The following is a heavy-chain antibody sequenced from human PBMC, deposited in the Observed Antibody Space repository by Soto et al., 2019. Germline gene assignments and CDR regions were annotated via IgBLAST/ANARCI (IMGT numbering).Heavy chain of an antibody. V-gene: IGHV1-8*01. D-gene: IGHD5-12*01. CDR2: MNPNSGNT. CDR1: GYTFTSYD. Sequence: ASVKVSCKASGYTFTSYDINWVRQATGQGLEWMGWMNPNSGNTGYAQKFQGRVTMTRNTSISTAYMELNSLRSEDTAVYYCARDPREYSGYDTIVDYMDVWGKGTTVTVSS. CDR3: ARDPREYSGYDTIVDYMDV. J-gene: IGHJ6*03.